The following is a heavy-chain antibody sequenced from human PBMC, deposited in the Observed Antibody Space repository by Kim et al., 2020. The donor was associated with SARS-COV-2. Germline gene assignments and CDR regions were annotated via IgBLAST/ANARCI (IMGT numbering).Heavy chain of an antibody. D-gene: IGHD5-12*01. CDR3: AREIVATITPNLFYGMDV. J-gene: IGHJ6*02. CDR2: IIPIFGTA. Sequence: SVKVSCKASGGTFSSYAISWVRQAPGQGLEWMGGIIPIFGTANYAQKFQGRVTITADESTSTAYMELSSLRSEDTAVYYCAREIVATITPNLFYGMDVWGQGTTVTVSS. V-gene: IGHV1-69*13. CDR1: GGTFSSYA.